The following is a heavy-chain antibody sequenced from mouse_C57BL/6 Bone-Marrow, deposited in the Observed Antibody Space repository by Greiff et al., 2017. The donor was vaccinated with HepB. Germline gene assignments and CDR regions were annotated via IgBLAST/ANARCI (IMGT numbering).Heavy chain of an antibody. Sequence: VQLQESGPGLVAPSQSLSITCTVSGFSLTSYGVHWVRQPPGKGLEWLVVIWSDGSTTYNSALKSRLSISKDNSKSQVFLKMNSLQTDDTAMYYCARHKRLNWDWYFDVWGTGTTVTVSS. CDR3: ARHKRLNWDWYFDV. V-gene: IGHV2-6-1*01. CDR2: IWSDGST. D-gene: IGHD4-1*02. J-gene: IGHJ1*03. CDR1: GFSLTSYG.